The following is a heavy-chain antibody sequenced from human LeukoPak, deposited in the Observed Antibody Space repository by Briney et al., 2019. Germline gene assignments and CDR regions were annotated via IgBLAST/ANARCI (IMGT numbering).Heavy chain of an antibody. Sequence: SETLSLTCTVSGGSISSGSYYWSWIRQPAGKGLEWIGRVYTSGTTNYNPSLKSRVTISVDTSKNQFSLKLRSVTAADTALYYCARSALSCSGGSCPTRYAFDIWGQGTVVTASS. CDR3: ARSALSCSGGSCPTRYAFDI. V-gene: IGHV4-61*02. D-gene: IGHD2-15*01. J-gene: IGHJ3*02. CDR2: VYTSGTT. CDR1: GGSISSGSYY.